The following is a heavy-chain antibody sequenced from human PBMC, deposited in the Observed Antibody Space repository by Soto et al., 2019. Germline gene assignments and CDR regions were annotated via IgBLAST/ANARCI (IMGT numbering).Heavy chain of an antibody. V-gene: IGHV3-21*01. CDR2: ISSSSNYI. Sequence: GGSLRLSCAASGFPFSTYSMNWVRQAPGKGLEWVSSISSSSNYIYYADSMKGRFTISRDNAKNSLYLQMNSLRAEDTAVYYCARTLPYTTGPFDYWGQGTLVTVSS. CDR1: GFPFSTYS. J-gene: IGHJ4*02. D-gene: IGHD6-19*01. CDR3: ARTLPYTTGPFDY.